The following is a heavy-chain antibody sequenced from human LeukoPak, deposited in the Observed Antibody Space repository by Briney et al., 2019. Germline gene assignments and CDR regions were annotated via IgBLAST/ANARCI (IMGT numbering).Heavy chain of an antibody. J-gene: IGHJ4*02. CDR3: ARKSYSSGCFDC. V-gene: IGHV3-7*05. CDR1: GFTFSNYW. CDR2: IKQDGSEK. Sequence: GGSLRLSCAASGFTFSNYWMTWVRQAPGKGLEWVANIKQDGSEKYYVGSVKGRFTISRDNAKNSLCLQMNSLRAEDTAVYYCARKSYSSGCFDCWGQGTLVTVSS. D-gene: IGHD6-19*01.